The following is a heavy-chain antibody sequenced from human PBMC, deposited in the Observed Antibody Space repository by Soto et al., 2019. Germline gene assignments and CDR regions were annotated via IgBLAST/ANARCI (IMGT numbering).Heavy chain of an antibody. CDR2: IYYSGST. D-gene: IGHD2-8*01. Sequence: QVQLQESGPGLVKPSQTLSLTCTVSGGSISSGGYYWSWIRQHPGKGLEWIGYIYYSGSTYYNPSLTGRVTISVETSKNQCALKLSSVTAADTAVYYCARERGGEEDWTNGVCEGRFDPWGQGTLVTVSS. CDR1: GGSISSGGYY. CDR3: ARERGGEEDWTNGVCEGRFDP. V-gene: IGHV4-31*03. J-gene: IGHJ5*02.